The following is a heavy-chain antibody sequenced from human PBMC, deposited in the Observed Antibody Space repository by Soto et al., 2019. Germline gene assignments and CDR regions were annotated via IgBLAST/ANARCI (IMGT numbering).Heavy chain of an antibody. CDR2: IYYSGST. CDR1: GGSISSYY. V-gene: IGHV4-59*08. D-gene: IGHD4-4*01. Sequence: QVQLQESGPGLVEPSETLSLTCTVSGGSISSYYWSWIRQPPGKGLEWIGYIYYSGSTNYNPSLKSRVTISVDTSKNQFSLKLSSVTAADTAVYYCARHLTTELDYWGQGTLVTVSS. J-gene: IGHJ4*02. CDR3: ARHLTTELDY.